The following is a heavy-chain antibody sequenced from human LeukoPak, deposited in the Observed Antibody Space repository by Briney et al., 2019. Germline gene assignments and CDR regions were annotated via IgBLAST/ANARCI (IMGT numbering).Heavy chain of an antibody. CDR3: ARGKPYGDSQNFDY. J-gene: IGHJ4*02. Sequence: ASVKVSCKTSGYTFTSYYIHWVRQAPGQGPEWLGIINPIGGTTHFAQKFQGRVTMTRDTSTTTVYMELSSLGSEDTAVYYCARGKPYGDSQNFDYWGQGTLVTVSS. CDR2: INPIGGTT. CDR1: GYTFTSYY. D-gene: IGHD4-17*01. V-gene: IGHV1-46*01.